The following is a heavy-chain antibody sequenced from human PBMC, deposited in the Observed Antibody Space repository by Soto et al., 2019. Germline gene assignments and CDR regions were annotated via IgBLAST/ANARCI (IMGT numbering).Heavy chain of an antibody. CDR3: AKQPSPYRGYGMDV. Sequence: EVQLLESGGGLVQPGGSLRLSCAASGFTFSSYAMSWVRQAPGKGLEWVSAISGSGGSTYYADSVKGRFTISRDNSKNTLXLQMNSLRAEXTAVYXCAKQPSPYRGYGMDVWGQGTTVTVSS. CDR2: ISGSGGST. V-gene: IGHV3-23*01. D-gene: IGHD2-2*02. J-gene: IGHJ6*02. CDR1: GFTFSSYA.